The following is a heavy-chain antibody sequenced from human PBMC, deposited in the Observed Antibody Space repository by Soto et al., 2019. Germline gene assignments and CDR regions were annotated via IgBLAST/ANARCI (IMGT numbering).Heavy chain of an antibody. J-gene: IGHJ6*02. Sequence: QVQLVQSGAEVKKPGASVKVSCKASGYTFTSYGISWVRQAPGQGLEWMGWISAYNGNTNYAQKLKGRVTTTTDTSTSTADMELRSLRSDDTAVYYCARGGADYDIWTGRLPYYYYGMDVWGQGTTVTVSS. D-gene: IGHD3-9*01. V-gene: IGHV1-18*04. CDR3: ARGGADYDIWTGRLPYYYYGMDV. CDR1: GYTFTSYG. CDR2: ISAYNGNT.